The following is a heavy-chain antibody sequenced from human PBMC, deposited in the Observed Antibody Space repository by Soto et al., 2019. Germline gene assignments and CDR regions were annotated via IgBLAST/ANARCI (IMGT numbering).Heavy chain of an antibody. CDR1: GGSFSGYY. V-gene: IGHV4-34*01. CDR3: ARYNTVTTFPNFDY. CDR2: INHSGST. Sequence: PSETLSLTCAVYGGSFSGYYWSWIRQPPGKGLEWIGEINHSGSTNYNPSLKSRVTISVDTSKNQFSLKLSSVTAADTAVYYCARYNTVTTFPNFDYWGQGTLVTVSS. D-gene: IGHD4-17*01. J-gene: IGHJ4*02.